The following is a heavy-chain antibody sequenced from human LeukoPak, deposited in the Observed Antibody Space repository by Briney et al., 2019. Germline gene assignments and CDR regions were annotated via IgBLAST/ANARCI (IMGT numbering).Heavy chain of an antibody. J-gene: IGHJ4*02. CDR1: GDSVFSNTAA. V-gene: IGHV6-1*01. CDR2: TYYRSKWYN. D-gene: IGHD6-19*01. CDR3: ARGITVIGHYFDY. Sequence: SQTLSLTCAISGDSVFSNTAAWNWIRLSPSRGLEWLGRTYYRSKWYNDYPVSVKGRITINPDTSKNQFSLQLNSVTPEDTAVYYCARGITVIGHYFDYWGQGTLVTVSS.